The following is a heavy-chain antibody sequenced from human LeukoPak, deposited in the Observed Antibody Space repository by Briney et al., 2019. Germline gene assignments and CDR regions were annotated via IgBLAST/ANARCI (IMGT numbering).Heavy chain of an antibody. Sequence: PGGSLRLSCAASGFTFSSYAMSWVRQAPGKGLEWVSAISGSGGSTYYADSVKGRFTISRGNSKNTLYLQMNSLRAEDTAVYYCAKYKFGYSSGWYTWFDPWGQGTLVTVSS. J-gene: IGHJ5*02. V-gene: IGHV3-23*01. CDR3: AKYKFGYSSGWYTWFDP. D-gene: IGHD6-19*01. CDR2: ISGSGGST. CDR1: GFTFSSYA.